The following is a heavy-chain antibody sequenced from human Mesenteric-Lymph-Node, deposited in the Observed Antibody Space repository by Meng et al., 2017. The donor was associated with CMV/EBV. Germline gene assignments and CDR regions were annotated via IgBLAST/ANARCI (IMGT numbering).Heavy chain of an antibody. CDR2: INTYNGRT. Sequence: ASVKVSCKASGYSFTSYLISWVRQAPGQGLEWMGWINTYNGRTTYAQKVQGRVTMTTDTSSTTAYMELRNLRSDDTAVYYCARDRNSDYWGPGTVVTVSS. J-gene: IGHJ4*02. CDR3: ARDRNSDY. CDR1: GYSFTSYL. V-gene: IGHV1-18*01.